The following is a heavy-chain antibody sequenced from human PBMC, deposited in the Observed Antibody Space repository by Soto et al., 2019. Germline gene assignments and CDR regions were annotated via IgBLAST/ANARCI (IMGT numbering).Heavy chain of an antibody. Sequence: QVQLVQSGAEVNKPGASVKVSCRTSGYTFISYYIHWVRQAPGQGLERMGLINPTDAYTDYAQKFQGRITLTRDTSTSIVYMELSSLRSEDTAIYYCARDHVDTPMTNFDYWGQGTLVTVSS. D-gene: IGHD5-18*01. V-gene: IGHV1-46*01. J-gene: IGHJ4*02. CDR2: INPTDAYT. CDR1: GYTFISYY. CDR3: ARDHVDTPMTNFDY.